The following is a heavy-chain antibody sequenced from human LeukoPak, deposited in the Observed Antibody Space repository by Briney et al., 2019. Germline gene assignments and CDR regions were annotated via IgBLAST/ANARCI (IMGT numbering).Heavy chain of an antibody. D-gene: IGHD3-10*01. CDR1: GYTLTELS. CDR3: ATDYYGSGSYYY. J-gene: IGHJ4*02. CDR2: FDPEDGET. Sequence: ASVKVSCKVSGYTLTELSMHWVRQAPGKGLEWMGGFDPEDGETIYAQKFQGRVTMTEDTSTDTAYMELSSLRSEDTAVYHCATDYYGSGSYYYWGQGTLVTVSS. V-gene: IGHV1-24*01.